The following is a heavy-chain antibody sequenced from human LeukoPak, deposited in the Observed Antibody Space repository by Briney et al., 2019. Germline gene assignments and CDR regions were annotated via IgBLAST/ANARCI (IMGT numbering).Heavy chain of an antibody. CDR1: GYTFTSYG. D-gene: IGHD3-10*01. J-gene: IGHJ4*02. CDR3: ARVATMVRGDNSVGY. CDR2: MNPNSGNT. V-gene: IGHV1-8*02. Sequence: ASVKVSCKASGYTFTSYGISWVRQAPGQGLEWMGWMNPNSGNTGYAQKFQGRVTMTRNTSISTAYMELSSLRSEDTAVYYCARVATMVRGDNSVGYWGQGTLVTVSS.